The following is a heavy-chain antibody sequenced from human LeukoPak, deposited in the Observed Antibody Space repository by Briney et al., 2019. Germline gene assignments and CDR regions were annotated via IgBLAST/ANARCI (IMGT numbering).Heavy chain of an antibody. Sequence: GGSLRLSCAASGFTFSSYWMSWVRQAPGKGLEWVAFIRYDGTNKNYADSVRGRFTISRDNSKNTLYLQMNSLRAEDTAVYYCAKKRSSTWYDFDYWGQGTLVTVSS. J-gene: IGHJ4*02. V-gene: IGHV3-30*02. CDR1: GFTFSSYW. D-gene: IGHD6-13*01. CDR3: AKKRSSTWYDFDY. CDR2: IRYDGTNK.